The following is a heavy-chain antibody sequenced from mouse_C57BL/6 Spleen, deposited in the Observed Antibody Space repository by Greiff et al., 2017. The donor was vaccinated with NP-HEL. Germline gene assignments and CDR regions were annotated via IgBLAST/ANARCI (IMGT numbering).Heavy chain of an antibody. CDR1: GYTFTDYE. V-gene: IGHV1-15*01. J-gene: IGHJ3*01. Sequence: QVQLQQSGAELVRPGASVTLSCKASGYTFTDYEMHWVKQTPVHGLEWIGAIDPETGGTAYNQKFKGKAILTADKSSSTAYMELRSLTSEDSAVDYCTREGDYSDWGQGTLVTVSA. CDR2: IDPETGGT. D-gene: IGHD2-4*01. CDR3: TREGDYSD.